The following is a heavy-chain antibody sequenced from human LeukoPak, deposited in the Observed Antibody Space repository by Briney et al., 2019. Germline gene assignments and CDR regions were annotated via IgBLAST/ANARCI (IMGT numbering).Heavy chain of an antibody. Sequence: GESLRLSCTASGFTFTTYWMSWVRYPPGKGLEWVANIKQDGTEKYYVDSVKGRFTISRDNAKNSLYLQMNSLRVEDTATYYCAKVAHYYYGSESYYFFEHWGQGTPVTASS. V-gene: IGHV3-7*01. J-gene: IGHJ4*02. CDR3: AKVAHYYYGSESYYFFEH. D-gene: IGHD3-10*01. CDR2: IKQDGTEK. CDR1: GFTFTTYW.